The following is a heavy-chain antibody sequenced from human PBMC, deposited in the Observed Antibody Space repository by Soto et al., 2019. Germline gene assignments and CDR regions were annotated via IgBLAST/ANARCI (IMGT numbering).Heavy chain of an antibody. Sequence: QVQLVQSGAEVKKPGSSVKVSCKASGGTFSSYTISWVRQAPGQGLEWMGRIITILGIANYAQKLQGRVTITADKSTRTAYMELSSLRSEDTAVYYGEKQIRGIVATKDVDFDYWGQGTLVTVSS. D-gene: IGHD5-12*01. J-gene: IGHJ4*02. CDR2: IITILGIA. CDR3: EKQIRGIVATKDVDFDY. V-gene: IGHV1-69*02. CDR1: GGTFSSYT.